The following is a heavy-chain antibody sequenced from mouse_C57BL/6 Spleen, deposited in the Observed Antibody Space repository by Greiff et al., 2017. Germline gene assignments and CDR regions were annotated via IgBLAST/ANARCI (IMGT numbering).Heavy chain of an antibody. Sequence: VQLQQPGAELVKPGASVKLSCKASGYTFTSYWMHWVKQRPGRGLEWIGRIDPNSGGPKYNAKFQSKATLTVDKPSSTAYMQRSSPTSEDDAVYYWARLDCSSYDYAMDYWGQGTSVTVSS. CDR3: ARLDCSSYDYAMDY. CDR1: GYTFTSYW. V-gene: IGHV1-72*01. J-gene: IGHJ4*01. D-gene: IGHD1-1*01. CDR2: IDPNSGGP.